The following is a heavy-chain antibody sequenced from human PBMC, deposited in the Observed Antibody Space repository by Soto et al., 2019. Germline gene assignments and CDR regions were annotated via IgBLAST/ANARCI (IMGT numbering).Heavy chain of an antibody. V-gene: IGHV3-23*01. CDR1: GFTFSSYA. D-gene: IGHD3-10*01. Sequence: GQLLESGGGLVQPGVSLRLSCAASGFTFSSYAMSWVRQAPGKGLEWVSAISGSGGSTYYADSVKGRFTISRDNSKNTLYLQMNSLRAEDTAVYYCAKASGWFGEFDYWGQGTLVTVSS. J-gene: IGHJ4*02. CDR2: ISGSGGST. CDR3: AKASGWFGEFDY.